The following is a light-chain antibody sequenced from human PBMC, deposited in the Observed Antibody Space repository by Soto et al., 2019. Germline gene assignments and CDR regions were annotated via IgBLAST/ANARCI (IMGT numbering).Light chain of an antibody. CDR2: AAS. CDR1: QSISSY. V-gene: IGKV1-39*02. J-gene: IGKJ5*01. CDR3: QKLHDSPIT. Sequence: DIQLTQSPSFLSASVGDRVTITCRASQSISSYLNWYQQKPGKAPKLLIYAASSLQSGVPSRFSGSGSGTDFTLTISSLQPEDFATYYCQKLHDSPITFGQGTRREIK.